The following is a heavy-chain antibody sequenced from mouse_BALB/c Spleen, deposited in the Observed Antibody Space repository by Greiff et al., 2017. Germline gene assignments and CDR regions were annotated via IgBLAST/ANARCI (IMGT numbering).Heavy chain of an antibody. D-gene: IGHD3-2*01. Sequence: QVQLQQSGAELARPGASVKLSCKASGYTFTDYYINWVKQRTGQGLEWIGEIYPGSGNTYYNEKFKGKATLTADKSSSTAYMQLSSLTSEDSAVYFCARRGQLGRRFAYWGQGTLVTVSA. CDR3: ARRGQLGRRFAY. CDR2: IYPGSGNT. CDR1: GYTFTDYY. J-gene: IGHJ3*01. V-gene: IGHV1-77*01.